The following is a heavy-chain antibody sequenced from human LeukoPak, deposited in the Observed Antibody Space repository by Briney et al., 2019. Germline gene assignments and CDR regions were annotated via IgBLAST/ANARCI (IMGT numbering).Heavy chain of an antibody. CDR3: ARAGAYCGGDCYLDY. J-gene: IGHJ4*02. Sequence: ASVKVSCKASGGTFSSYAISWVRQAPGQGLEWMGGIIPIFGTAHYAQKFQGRVTITADESTSTAYMELSSLRSEDTAVYYCARAGAYCGGDCYLDYWGQGTLVTVSS. CDR1: GGTFSSYA. V-gene: IGHV1-69*13. D-gene: IGHD2-21*02. CDR2: IIPIFGTA.